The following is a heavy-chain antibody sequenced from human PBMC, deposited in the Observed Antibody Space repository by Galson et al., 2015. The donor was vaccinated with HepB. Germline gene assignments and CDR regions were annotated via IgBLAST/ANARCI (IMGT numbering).Heavy chain of an antibody. V-gene: IGHV3-23*01. CDR1: GFTFSSYA. Sequence: SLRLSCAASGFTFSSYAMTWVRQAPGKGLEWVSSISGSGGSTYYADSVKGRFTISRDNSKNTVDLQMNSLRAEDTAVYYCAKDRGIMIVVVIYAFAIWGQGTMVTVSS. D-gene: IGHD3-22*01. J-gene: IGHJ3*02. CDR2: ISGSGGST. CDR3: AKDRGIMIVVVIYAFAI.